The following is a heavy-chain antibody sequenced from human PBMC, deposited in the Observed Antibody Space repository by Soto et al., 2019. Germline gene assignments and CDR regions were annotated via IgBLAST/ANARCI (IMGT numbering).Heavy chain of an antibody. D-gene: IGHD3-9*01. Sequence: SETLSLTCSVSGDSISSDYWTWIRQTPGKGLEWIGCISSSGSTDYNPSLKSRLTMSIVTSKNQFSLKVNSVTAADTAVYYCARDRTGWYFDLWGQGRLVTVSS. CDR2: ISSSGST. J-gene: IGHJ4*02. V-gene: IGHV4-59*01. CDR3: ARDRTGWYFDL. CDR1: GDSISSDY.